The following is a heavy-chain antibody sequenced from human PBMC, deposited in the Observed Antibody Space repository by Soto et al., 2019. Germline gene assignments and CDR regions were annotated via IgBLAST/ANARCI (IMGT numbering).Heavy chain of an antibody. J-gene: IGHJ6*02. CDR3: ARQGSNGAYVYFPMEV. CDR2: VYPGDSDS. Sequence: PGESLKISCKGSGYSFPSYWIGWVRQMPGRGREWIVIVYPGDSDSRYSPSFQGQVTISAEKSISTAYLEWSSLKASDTAMYYGARQGSNGAYVYFPMEVGGQGTTVPVSS. V-gene: IGHV5-51*01. CDR1: GYSFPSYW. D-gene: IGHD3-16*01.